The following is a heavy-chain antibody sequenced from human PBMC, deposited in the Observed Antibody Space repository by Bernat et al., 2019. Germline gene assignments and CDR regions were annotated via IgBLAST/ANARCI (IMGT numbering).Heavy chain of an antibody. Sequence: EVQLVESGGGLIQPGGSLRLSCAASGFTVSSNYMSWVRQAPGKGLEWVSAIYSGGSTYYADSVKGRFTISRDNSKNTLYLQVNSLRAEDTAIYYCAKAGPLARATGTTGDYYYYYYMDVWGTGTTVTVSS. V-gene: IGHV3-53*01. D-gene: IGHD1-1*01. CDR2: IYSGGST. CDR3: AKAGPLARATGTTGDYYYYYYMDV. J-gene: IGHJ6*03. CDR1: GFTVSSNY.